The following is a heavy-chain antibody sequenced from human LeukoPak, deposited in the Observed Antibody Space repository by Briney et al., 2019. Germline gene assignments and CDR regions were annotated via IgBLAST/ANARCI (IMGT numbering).Heavy chain of an antibody. J-gene: IGHJ4*02. CDR2: ISDSAGST. Sequence: GGSLRLSCAASGFTFSNYGMNWVRQAPGKGLEWVSSISDSAGSTFYADSVKAQFTITRDNSKNKLYLQRNSLRAGDTAIYYCAIRIQDSSSSAYFDYGRQKTLVTVSS. CDR1: GFTFSNYG. V-gene: IGHV3-23*01. D-gene: IGHD6-6*01. CDR3: AIRIQDSSSSAYFDY.